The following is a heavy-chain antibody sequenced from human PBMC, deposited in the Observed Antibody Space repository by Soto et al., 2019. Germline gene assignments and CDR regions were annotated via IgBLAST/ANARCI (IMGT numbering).Heavy chain of an antibody. D-gene: IGHD6-19*01. CDR3: ARSHSSGWERYYYYGMDV. J-gene: IGHJ6*02. V-gene: IGHV5-10-1*01. Sequence: GESLKISCKGSGYSFISYWNSWVRQMPGKGLEWMGRIDPSDSYTNYSPSFQGHVTISADKSISTAYLQWSSLKASDTAMYYCARSHSSGWERYYYYGMDVWGQGTTVTVSS. CDR1: GYSFISYW. CDR2: IDPSDSYT.